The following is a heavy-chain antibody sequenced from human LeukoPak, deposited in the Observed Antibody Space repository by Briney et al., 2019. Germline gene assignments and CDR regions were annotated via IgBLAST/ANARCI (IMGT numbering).Heavy chain of an antibody. D-gene: IGHD2-8*01. CDR2: IYYSGST. CDR3: TRSTNLEAFDI. J-gene: IGHJ3*02. CDR1: GGSVSSGTYY. Sequence: SETLSLTCTVSGGSVSSGTYYWSWIRQPPGKGLEWIGYIYYSGSTNYDPSLKSRVTISVDTFKNQCSLKLSSVTTADTAVYYCTRSTNLEAFDIWGQGTMVTVSS. V-gene: IGHV4-61*01.